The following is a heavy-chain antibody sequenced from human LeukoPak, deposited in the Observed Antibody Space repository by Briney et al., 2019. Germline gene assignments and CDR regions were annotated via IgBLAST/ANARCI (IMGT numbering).Heavy chain of an antibody. CDR2: INPNSGGT. V-gene: IGHV1-2*02. J-gene: IGHJ4*02. CDR3: ARDLEMTTVDY. D-gene: IGHD4-17*01. CDR1: GYTFTGSN. Sequence: ASVKVSCKASGYTFTGSNMHWVRQAPGQGLEWMGWINPNSGGTNYAQKFQGRVTMTWDTSISTVYMELSRLKSDDTAVYYCARDLEMTTVDYWGQGTLVTVSS.